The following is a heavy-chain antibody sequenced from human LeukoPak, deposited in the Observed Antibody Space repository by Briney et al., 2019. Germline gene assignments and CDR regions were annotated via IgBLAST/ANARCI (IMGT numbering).Heavy chain of an antibody. CDR2: IIPIFGTA. Sequence: SVKVSCKASGGTFSSYAISWVRQAPGQGPEWMGGIIPIFGTANYAQKFQGRVTITADKSTSTAYMELSSLRSEDTAVYYCARAVWFGESYYYYYMDVWGKGTTVTVSS. CDR1: GGTFSSYA. CDR3: ARAVWFGESYYYYYMDV. J-gene: IGHJ6*03. D-gene: IGHD3-10*01. V-gene: IGHV1-69*06.